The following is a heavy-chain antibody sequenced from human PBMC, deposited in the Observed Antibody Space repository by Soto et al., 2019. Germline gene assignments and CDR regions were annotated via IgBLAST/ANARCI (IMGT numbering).Heavy chain of an antibody. CDR3: ARMYSSSWLRWFGP. D-gene: IGHD6-13*01. Sequence: ASVKVSCKASGGTFSSYAISWVRQAPGQGLEWMGGIIPIFGTANYAQKFQGRVTITADESTSTAYMELSSLRSEDTAVYYCARMYSSSWLRWFGPCRQLPLVTVCS. J-gene: IGHJ5*02. CDR2: IIPIFGTA. CDR1: GGTFSSYA. V-gene: IGHV1-69*13.